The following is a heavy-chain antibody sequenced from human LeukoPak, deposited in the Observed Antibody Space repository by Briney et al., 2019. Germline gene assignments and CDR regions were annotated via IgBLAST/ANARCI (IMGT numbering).Heavy chain of an antibody. V-gene: IGHV2-70*04. CDR1: DFSLSTPGMG. J-gene: IGHJ4*02. CDR2: INWDDDK. CDR3: AREERTSCYDY. D-gene: IGHD2-2*01. Sequence: SGPTLVNXTQTLTLTCTFSDFSLSTPGMGVGWIRQPPGKALEWLARINWDDDKFYSTSLKTRLTISKDTSKNQVVLTMTNMDPVDTATYYCAREERTSCYDYWGQGTLVTVSS.